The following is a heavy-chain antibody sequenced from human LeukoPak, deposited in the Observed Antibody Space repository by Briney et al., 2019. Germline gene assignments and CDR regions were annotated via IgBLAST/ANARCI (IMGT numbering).Heavy chain of an antibody. CDR3: AKDRYSTISAGGTLDI. CDR1: GFTFSSYA. V-gene: IGHV3-23*01. Sequence: PGGSLRLSCAASGFTFSSYAMSWVRQAPGEGLEWVSAISGSGGSTYYADSVKGRFTISRDNSKNTLYLQMNSLRAEDTAVYYCAKDRYSTISAGGTLDIWGQGTMVTVSS. CDR2: ISGSGGST. D-gene: IGHD6-13*01. J-gene: IGHJ3*02.